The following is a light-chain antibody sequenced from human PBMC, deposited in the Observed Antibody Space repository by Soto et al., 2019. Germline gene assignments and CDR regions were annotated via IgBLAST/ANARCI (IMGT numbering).Light chain of an antibody. CDR2: AAI. CDR3: LQHNSYPYT. J-gene: IGKJ2*01. V-gene: IGKV1-17*01. CDR1: QGIRYD. Sequence: DIQMTQSPSSLSASVGDRVTITCRASQGIRYDLSCFQQKPGKAPQRLIYAAISLQSGVPSRFSGSGSGTEFTLTISSLQPEDFATYYCLQHNSYPYTFGQGTKLEIK.